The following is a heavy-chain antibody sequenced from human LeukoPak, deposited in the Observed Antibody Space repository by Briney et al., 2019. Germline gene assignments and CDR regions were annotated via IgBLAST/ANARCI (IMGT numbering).Heavy chain of an antibody. J-gene: IGHJ1*01. CDR1: GFTFSSYA. Sequence: RSGGSLRLSCAASGFTFSSYAMSWVRQAPGKGLEWVSAISGSGGRTYYADSVKGRFTISRDNYKNSLYLQMNSLRAEDTAVYYCAKDRSGSYAAEYFQHWGQGTLVTVSS. CDR2: ISGSGGRT. CDR3: AKDRSGSYAAEYFQH. D-gene: IGHD1-26*01. V-gene: IGHV3-23*01.